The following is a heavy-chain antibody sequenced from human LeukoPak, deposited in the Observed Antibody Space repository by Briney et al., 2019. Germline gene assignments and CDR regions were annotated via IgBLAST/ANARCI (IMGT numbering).Heavy chain of an antibody. V-gene: IGHV3-21*01. CDR3: ARATRGGYDGYFDY. Sequence: GGSLRLSCAASGFTLSSYSKNWVRQAPGKGLEWVSFISTSSYIYYADSVKGRFIISRDNARKSLYLQMNSLRAEDTAVYYCARATRGGYDGYFDYWGQGTLVTVSS. CDR2: ISTSSYI. J-gene: IGHJ4*02. CDR1: GFTLSSYS. D-gene: IGHD5-12*01.